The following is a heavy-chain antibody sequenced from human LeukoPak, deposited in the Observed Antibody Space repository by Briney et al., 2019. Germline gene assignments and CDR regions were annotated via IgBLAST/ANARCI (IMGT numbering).Heavy chain of an antibody. Sequence: SETLSLTCAVSGGSISSYYWSWIRQPAGKGLEWIGRIYTSGSTNYDASLKSRVSMSVDTSKNRFSLKLSSVTAADTAAFYCARENSGSYREFDYWGQGTLVTVSS. V-gene: IGHV4-4*07. J-gene: IGHJ4*02. D-gene: IGHD1-26*01. CDR3: ARENSGSYREFDY. CDR2: IYTSGST. CDR1: GGSISSYY.